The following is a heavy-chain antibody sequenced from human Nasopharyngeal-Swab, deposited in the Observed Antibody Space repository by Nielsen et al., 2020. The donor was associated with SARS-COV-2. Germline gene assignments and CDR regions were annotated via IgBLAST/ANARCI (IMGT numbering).Heavy chain of an antibody. CDR3: ARSDGADTLYDFWSGYYYYGMDV. V-gene: IGHV1-46*01. Sequence: WVRQTPGRGLEWLGLINPSGGSTSYAQKFQGRVTTTRDTSRSTVYIEFTSLRPEATAVYYCARSDGADTLYDFWSGYYYYGMDVWGQGTTVTVSS. CDR2: INPSGGST. D-gene: IGHD3-3*01. J-gene: IGHJ6*02.